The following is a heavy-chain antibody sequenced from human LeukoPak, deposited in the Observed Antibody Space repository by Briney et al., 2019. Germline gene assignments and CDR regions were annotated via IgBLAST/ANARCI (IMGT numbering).Heavy chain of an antibody. J-gene: IGHJ3*02. D-gene: IGHD3-22*01. Sequence: PGGSLRLSCTASGFTFGDYAMSWSRQAPGKGLEWVGLIRSKAYGGTTEYAASVKGRFTISRDDSKSIAYLQMNSLKTEDTAVYYCSLDSSGYFDAFDIWGQGTMVTVSS. CDR3: SLDSSGYFDAFDI. V-gene: IGHV3-49*03. CDR2: IRSKAYGGTT. CDR1: GFTFGDYA.